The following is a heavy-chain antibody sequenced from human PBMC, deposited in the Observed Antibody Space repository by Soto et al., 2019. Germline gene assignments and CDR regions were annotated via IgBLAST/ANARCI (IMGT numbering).Heavy chain of an antibody. CDR3: ARERYQLISDGMDV. Sequence: QVQLVQSGADVKTPGASVRVSCKASGYTFTGYYVHWVREAPGQGLEWMGWINPETGGTSYAQKCQGRVTLSRDTSINTAYLELSRLRFDDAAVYFCARERYQLISDGMDVWGQGTTVTVSS. V-gene: IGHV1-2*02. J-gene: IGHJ6*02. D-gene: IGHD2-2*01. CDR1: GYTFTGYY. CDR2: INPETGGT.